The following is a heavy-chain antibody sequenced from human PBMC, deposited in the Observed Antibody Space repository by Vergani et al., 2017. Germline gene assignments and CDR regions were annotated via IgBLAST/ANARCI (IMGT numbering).Heavy chain of an antibody. D-gene: IGHD5-12*01. CDR3: ARQDIATNYFDY. CDR2: MYHGGNT. V-gene: IGHV4-39*01. CDR1: GDSIISSTFY. J-gene: IGHJ4*02. Sequence: QLQLQESGPGLVKPSETLSLTCTVSGDSIISSTFYWAWVRQPPGKGLEWIGSMYHGGNTYYNPSLKSRVTISVDTSKNQFSLRLSSVTAADTALYYCARQDIATNYFDYWGLGTRVTVSS.